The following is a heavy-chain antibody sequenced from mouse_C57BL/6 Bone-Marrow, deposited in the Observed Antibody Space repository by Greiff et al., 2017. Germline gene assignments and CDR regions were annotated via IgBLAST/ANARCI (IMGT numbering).Heavy chain of an antibody. J-gene: IGHJ1*03. D-gene: IGHD1-1*02. V-gene: IGHV1-69*01. CDR3: ARSGLYGWYFDV. CDR1: GYTFTSYW. Sequence: QVQLQQPGAELVMPGASVKLSCKASGYTFTSYWMHWVKQRPGQGLEWIGEIDPSDSYTNYNQKFKGKSTLTVDKSSSTAYMQLSSLTSEDSAVYYCARSGLYGWYFDVWGTGTTVTVSS. CDR2: IDPSDSYT.